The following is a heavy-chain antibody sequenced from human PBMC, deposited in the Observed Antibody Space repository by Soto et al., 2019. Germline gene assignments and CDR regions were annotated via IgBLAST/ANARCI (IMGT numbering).Heavy chain of an antibody. Sequence: TSETLSLTCAVYGGSFSGYYWSWIRQPPGKGLEWIGEINHSGSTNYNPSLKSRVTISVDTSKNQFSLKLSSVTAADTAVYYCARGLDYYYYGSGRPLPGHWGQGTLVT. J-gene: IGHJ4*02. V-gene: IGHV4-34*01. CDR1: GGSFSGYY. CDR3: ARGLDYYYYGSGRPLPGH. CDR2: INHSGST. D-gene: IGHD3-10*01.